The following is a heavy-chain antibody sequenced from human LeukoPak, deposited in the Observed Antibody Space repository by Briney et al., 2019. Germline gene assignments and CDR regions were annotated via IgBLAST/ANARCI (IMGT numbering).Heavy chain of an antibody. J-gene: IGHJ4*02. Sequence: AGVKVSCKGSGCTFTSYGISWVRQAPGQGLEWMGWISAYNGNTKYAQKLQVRVTMTTDTSTSTAYMELRSLRSDDTAVYYCARGDDTMVRGVSPRFDYWGQGTLVTVSS. V-gene: IGHV1-18*04. CDR3: ARGDDTMVRGVSPRFDY. CDR1: GCTFTSYG. CDR2: ISAYNGNT. D-gene: IGHD3-10*01.